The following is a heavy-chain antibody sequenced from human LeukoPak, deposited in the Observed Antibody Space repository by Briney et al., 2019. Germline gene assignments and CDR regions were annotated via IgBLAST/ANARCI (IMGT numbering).Heavy chain of an antibody. J-gene: IGHJ4*02. CDR1: GFTFSSYA. D-gene: IGHD3-22*01. CDR3: ARLNYYDSSGYDY. CDR2: IYSGGST. V-gene: IGHV3-53*04. Sequence: PGGSLRLSCAASGFTFSSYAMSWVRQAPGKGLEWVSVIYSGGSTYYADSVKGRFTISRHNSKNTLYLQMNSLRAEDTAVYYCARLNYYDSSGYDYWGQGTLVTVSS.